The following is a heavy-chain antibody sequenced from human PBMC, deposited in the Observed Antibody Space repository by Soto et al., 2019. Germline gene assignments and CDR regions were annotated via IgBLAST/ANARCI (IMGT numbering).Heavy chain of an antibody. Sequence: QVQLVESGGGVVQPGRSLRLSCAASGFTFSSYGMHWVRQAPGKGLEWVAVIWYDGSNKYYADSVKGRFTISRDNSKNTLYLQMNSLRAEDTAVYYCAREEGDIGSGWLAFWGQGTMVTVSS. CDR2: IWYDGSNK. D-gene: IGHD6-19*01. J-gene: IGHJ4*02. CDR3: AREEGDIGSGWLAF. CDR1: GFTFSSYG. V-gene: IGHV3-33*01.